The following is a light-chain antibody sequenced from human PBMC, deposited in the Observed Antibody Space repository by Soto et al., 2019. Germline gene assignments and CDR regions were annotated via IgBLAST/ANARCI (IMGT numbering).Light chain of an antibody. CDR2: SAS. CDR1: QDISTW. V-gene: IGKV1-12*01. J-gene: IGKJ4*01. CDR3: QQTSSFPLT. Sequence: DIQMTQSPSSVSSSVGDRVTITCRASQDISTWLAWFQQKPGKAPILLIYSASTLHSGVPSRFSGSGSGTDFTLTISSLQPEDFATYYCQQTSSFPLTFXGGTKADIK.